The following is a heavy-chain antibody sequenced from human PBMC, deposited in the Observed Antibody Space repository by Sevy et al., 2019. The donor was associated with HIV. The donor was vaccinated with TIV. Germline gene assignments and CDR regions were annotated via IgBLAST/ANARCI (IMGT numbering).Heavy chain of an antibody. Sequence: GGSLRLSCAASGFTFSSYSMNWVRQTPGKGLEWVSSIRSNTSYIYYADSVKGRFTISRDNAKNSLYLQMNSLRAEDRAGYYCARDCSGGSCYSAFDIWGQGTMVTVSS. D-gene: IGHD2-15*01. CDR1: GFTFSSYS. CDR3: ARDCSGGSCYSAFDI. V-gene: IGHV3-21*01. CDR2: IRSNTSYI. J-gene: IGHJ3*02.